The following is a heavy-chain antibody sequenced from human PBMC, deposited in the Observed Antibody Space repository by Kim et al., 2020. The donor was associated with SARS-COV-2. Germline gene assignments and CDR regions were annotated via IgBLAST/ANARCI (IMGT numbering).Heavy chain of an antibody. CDR3: ARVAYYYGSGRGYYFDS. J-gene: IGHJ4*02. Sequence: GGSLRLSCAASGFTFRNYWMHWVRQVPGKGLVWVSRLNGDGSTTNYAESVKGRFTISRDNAKNTLYLQMNSLRAEDTVVYYCARVAYYYGSGRGYYFDSWGQGTLVTVSS. V-gene: IGHV3-74*01. CDR2: LNGDGSTT. CDR1: GFTFRNYW. D-gene: IGHD3-10*01.